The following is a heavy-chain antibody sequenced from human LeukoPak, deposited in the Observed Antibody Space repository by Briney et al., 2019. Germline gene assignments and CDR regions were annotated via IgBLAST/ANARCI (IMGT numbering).Heavy chain of an antibody. J-gene: IGHJ4*02. CDR2: IGSRDNTI. Sequence: PGGSLRLSCAASGFTFSTYCMNWVRQAPGKGLEWISYIGSRDNTIYYADSVKGQFTISRDNAKNSLFLQMNSLRAEDTAVYFCARDKASFGWYYFDSWGQGTLVTVSS. V-gene: IGHV3-48*01. CDR3: ARDKASFGWYYFDS. CDR1: GFTFSTYC. D-gene: IGHD6-19*01.